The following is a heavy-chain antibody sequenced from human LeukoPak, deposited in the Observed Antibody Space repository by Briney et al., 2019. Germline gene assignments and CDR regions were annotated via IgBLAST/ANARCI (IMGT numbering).Heavy chain of an antibody. CDR2: IYPGDSDT. V-gene: IGHV5-51*01. CDR1: GYSFTTYW. CDR3: ARPPAYCAGDCYAFDI. Sequence: GESLKISCKGSGYSFTTYWIGWVRQMPGKGLEWMGIIYPGDSDTRYSPSFQGQVTISADKSISTAYLQWSSLKASDTAIYYCARPPAYCAGDCYAFDIWGQGTRVTVSS. J-gene: IGHJ3*02. D-gene: IGHD2-21*02.